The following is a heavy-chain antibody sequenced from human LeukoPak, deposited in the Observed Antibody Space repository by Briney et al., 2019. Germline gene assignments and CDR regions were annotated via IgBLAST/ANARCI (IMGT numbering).Heavy chain of an antibody. D-gene: IGHD3-22*01. CDR2: IYHSGST. CDR3: ARTYDTSGYYYAFDY. Sequence: SGTLSLTCAVSGASISSSHWWSWVRQAPGKGLEWIGEIYHSGSTNYNPPLKRRVTISVDKSKNQVSLKLSSVTAADTAVYYCARTYDTSGYYYAFDYWGQGTLVTVSS. J-gene: IGHJ4*02. V-gene: IGHV4-4*02. CDR1: GASISSSHW.